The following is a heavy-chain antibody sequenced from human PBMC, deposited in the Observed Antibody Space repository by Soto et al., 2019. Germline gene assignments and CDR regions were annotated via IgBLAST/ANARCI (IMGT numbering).Heavy chain of an antibody. CDR2: IIPILGIA. V-gene: IGHV1-69*02. CDR1: GGTFSSYT. D-gene: IGHD2-2*01. J-gene: IGHJ6*03. CDR3: ARYYCSSTSCYSSYYYYYMDV. Sequence: SVKVSCKASGGTFSSYTISWVRQAPGQGLEWMGRIIPILGIANYAQKFQGRVTITADKSTSTAYMELSSLTSEDTAVYYCARYYCSSTSCYSSYYYYYMDVWGKGTTVTVSS.